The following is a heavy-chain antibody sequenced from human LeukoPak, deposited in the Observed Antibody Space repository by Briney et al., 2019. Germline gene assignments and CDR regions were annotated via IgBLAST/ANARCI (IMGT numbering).Heavy chain of an antibody. D-gene: IGHD3-10*01. CDR3: ARDSSFAECYYMDV. CDR2: IYYSGST. CDR1: GGSISSSSYH. J-gene: IGHJ6*03. Sequence: PSETLSLTCTVSGGSISSSSYHWGWIRQPPGKGLEWIGSIYYSGSTYYNPSLKSRVTISVDTSKNQFSLKLSSVTAADTAVYYCARDSSFAECYYMDVWGKGTTVTVSS. V-gene: IGHV4-39*07.